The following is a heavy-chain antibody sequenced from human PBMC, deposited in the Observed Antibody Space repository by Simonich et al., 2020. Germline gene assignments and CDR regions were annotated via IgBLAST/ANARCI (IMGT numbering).Heavy chain of an antibody. J-gene: IGHJ3*02. CDR3: ARNGLVGILKAFDI. CDR2: INPNSGGT. V-gene: IGHV1-2*02. CDR1: GYTFTGYY. Sequence: QVQLVQSGAEVKKPGASVKVSCKASGYTFTGYYMHWVRQAPGQGLECMGWINPNSGGTTYAQKLQGRVTMTRDTSISTAYMELSRLRSDDTAVYYCARNGLVGILKAFDIWGQGTMVTVSS. D-gene: IGHD2-21*01.